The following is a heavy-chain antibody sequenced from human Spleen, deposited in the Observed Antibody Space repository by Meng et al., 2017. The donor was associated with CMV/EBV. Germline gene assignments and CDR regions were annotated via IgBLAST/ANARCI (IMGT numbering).Heavy chain of an antibody. CDR1: YY. D-gene: IGHD2-21*01. J-gene: IGHJ4*02. CDR2: INHSGST. V-gene: IGHV4-34*01. Sequence: YYWSGIRQPPGKGLEWLGEINHSGSTNYNPSLKSRVTISVDTSKNQFSLKLSSVTAADTAVYYCARGFSPSRVVVVIATSGSYSFDYWGQGTLVTVSS. CDR3: ARGFSPSRVVVVIATSGSYSFDY.